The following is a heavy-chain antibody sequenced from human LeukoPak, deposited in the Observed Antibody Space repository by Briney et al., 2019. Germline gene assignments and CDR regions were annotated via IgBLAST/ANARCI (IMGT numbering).Heavy chain of an antibody. D-gene: IGHD4-23*01. CDR2: ISSSSTYI. J-gene: IGHJ3*02. CDR3: AGDYEGNLAFDI. Sequence: GGSLRLSCAASGFSFSNCSMNWVRQAPGKGLEWVSSISSSSTYIYYADSLEGRFTISRDNVRNSLYLQMNSLRAEDTAVYYCAGDYEGNLAFDIWGQRTMVTVSS. CDR1: GFSFSNCS. V-gene: IGHV3-21*01.